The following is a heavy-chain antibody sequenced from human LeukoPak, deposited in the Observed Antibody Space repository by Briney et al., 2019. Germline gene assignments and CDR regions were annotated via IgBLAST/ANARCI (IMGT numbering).Heavy chain of an antibody. D-gene: IGHD3-10*01. J-gene: IGHJ5*02. CDR3: AREGNYYGSGSYNWFDP. Sequence: SETLSLTCTVSGGSISSYYWSWIRQPPGKGLEWIGCIYYSGSTNYNPSLKSRVTISVDTSKNQFSLKLSSVTAADTAVYYCAREGNYYGSGSYNWFDPWGQGTLVTVSS. V-gene: IGHV4-59*12. CDR2: IYYSGST. CDR1: GGSISSYY.